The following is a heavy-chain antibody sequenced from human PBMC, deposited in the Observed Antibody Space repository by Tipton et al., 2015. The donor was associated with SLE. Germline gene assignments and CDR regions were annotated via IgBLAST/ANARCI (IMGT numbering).Heavy chain of an antibody. CDR2: VYNSGSS. CDR1: GGSISSGSYY. V-gene: IGHV4-61*02. D-gene: IGHD6-13*01. CDR3: AAEWYSSSCFDY. J-gene: IGHJ4*02. Sequence: TLSLTCTVSGGSISSGSYYWSWIRQPAGKGLEWIGRVYNSGSSYYNPSLKSRVTMSVDTSKNQVSLNLNSVTAADTAVYYCAAEWYSSSCFDYWGQGTRITVSS.